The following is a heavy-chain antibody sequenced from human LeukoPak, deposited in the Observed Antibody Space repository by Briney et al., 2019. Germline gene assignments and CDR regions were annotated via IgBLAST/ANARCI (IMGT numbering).Heavy chain of an antibody. J-gene: IGHJ4*02. CDR2: IYYSGST. Sequence: SETLSLTCTVSGGSISSYYWSWIRQPPGKGLEGIGYIYYSGSTNYNPSLKSRVTMSVDTSKNQFSLKLSSVTAADTAVYYCARHDPMDYWKTGVTAAGVFDYWGQGTLVTVSS. CDR1: GGSISSYY. V-gene: IGHV4-59*08. CDR3: ARHDPMDYWKTGVTAAGVFDY. D-gene: IGHD6-13*01.